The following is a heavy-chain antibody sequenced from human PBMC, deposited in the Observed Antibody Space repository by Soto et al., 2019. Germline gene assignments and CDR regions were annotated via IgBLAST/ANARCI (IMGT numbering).Heavy chain of an antibody. D-gene: IGHD3-3*01. Sequence: SETLSLTCTVSGGSLSSYYWSWIRQPPGKGLEWIGYIYYSGSTNYNPSLKSRVTISVDTSKNQFSLKLSSVTAADTAVYYCARFWRGAFDIWGQGTMVTVSS. CDR3: ARFWRGAFDI. V-gene: IGHV4-59*01. J-gene: IGHJ3*02. CDR2: IYYSGST. CDR1: GGSLSSYY.